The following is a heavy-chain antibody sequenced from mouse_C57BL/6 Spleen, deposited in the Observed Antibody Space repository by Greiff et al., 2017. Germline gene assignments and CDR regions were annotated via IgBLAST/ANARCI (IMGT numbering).Heavy chain of an antibody. D-gene: IGHD1-1*01. CDR2: IDPSDSET. V-gene: IGHV1-52*01. CDR3: ARDYYGSNPHYYAMDY. J-gene: IGHJ4*01. Sequence: VQLQQPGAELVRPGSSVKLSCKASGYTFTSYWMHWVKQRPIQGLEWIGNIDPSDSETHYNQKFKDKATLTVDKSSSTAYMQLSSLTSEDSAVYYCARDYYGSNPHYYAMDYWGQGTSVTVSS. CDR1: GYTFTSYW.